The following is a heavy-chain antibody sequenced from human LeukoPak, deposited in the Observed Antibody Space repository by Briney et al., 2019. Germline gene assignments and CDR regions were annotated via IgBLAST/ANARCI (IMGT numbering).Heavy chain of an antibody. D-gene: IGHD1-26*01. J-gene: IGHJ4*02. Sequence: SETLSLTCTVSGGSISSSNYYWGWIRQPPGKGLEWIGSIYYSGGTSYNPSLKSRVTISVDTSKNQFSLKLDSVTAADTAVYYCARNASDSGTSYFDYWGQGTLVTVSS. CDR2: IYYSGGT. CDR1: GGSISSSNYY. CDR3: ARNASDSGTSYFDY. V-gene: IGHV4-39*01.